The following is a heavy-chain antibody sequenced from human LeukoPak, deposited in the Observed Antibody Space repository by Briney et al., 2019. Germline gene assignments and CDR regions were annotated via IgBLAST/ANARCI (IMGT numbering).Heavy chain of an antibody. Sequence: GGSLRLSCAASGFAFSTYWMNWVRQAPGKGLVWVSRIDSDGTRTTYADSVKGRFTISRDNAKNTLYLQMNSLRVEDTAVYYCARSPNCGGDCSWGQGTLVTVSS. D-gene: IGHD2-21*02. CDR1: GFAFSTYW. CDR2: IDSDGTRT. CDR3: ARSPNCGGDCS. V-gene: IGHV3-74*01. J-gene: IGHJ5*02.